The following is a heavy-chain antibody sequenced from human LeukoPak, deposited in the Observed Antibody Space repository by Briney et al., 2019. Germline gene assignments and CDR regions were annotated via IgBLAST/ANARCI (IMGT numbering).Heavy chain of an antibody. CDR3: ARTTYYYDSSGIRVGAFDI. J-gene: IGHJ3*02. CDR2: IDWDDDK. D-gene: IGHD3-22*01. V-gene: IGHV2-70*04. CDR1: GFSLSTSGMR. Sequence: SGPTLVNPTQTLTLTCTFSGFSLSTSGMRVSWIRQPPGKALEWLARIDWDDDKFYSTSLKTRLTISKDTSKNQVVLTMTNMDPVDTATYYCARTTYYYDSSGIRVGAFDIWGQGTMDTVSS.